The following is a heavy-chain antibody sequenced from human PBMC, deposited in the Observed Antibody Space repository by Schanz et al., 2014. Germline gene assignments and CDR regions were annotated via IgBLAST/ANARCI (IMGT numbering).Heavy chain of an antibody. CDR3: ARGTDWSLHY. J-gene: IGHJ4*02. CDR1: GFSIRNHD. D-gene: IGHD1-1*01. Sequence: VQLVESGGGVVQPGRSLRLSCAASGFSIRNHDMHWVRQATGAGLEWVSAIGTAGDTFYLDSVKGRFTISRDNAKNSLYLQMNSLRAGDTAVYYCARGTDWSLHYWGQGALVTVSS. V-gene: IGHV3-13*04. CDR2: IGTAGDT.